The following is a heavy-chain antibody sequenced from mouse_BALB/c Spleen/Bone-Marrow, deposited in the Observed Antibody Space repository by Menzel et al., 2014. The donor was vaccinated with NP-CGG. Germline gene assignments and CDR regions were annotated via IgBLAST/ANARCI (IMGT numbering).Heavy chain of an antibody. J-gene: IGHJ4*01. CDR3: ARRDYGIRENYYAMDY. Sequence: VKLQESGAELARPGASVKLSCKASGYTFTSYWMQWVKQRPGQGLEWIGAIYPGDGDTRYTQKFKGKATLTADKSSSTAYTQLSSLASEDSAVYYCARRDYGIRENYYAMDYWGQGTSVTVSS. D-gene: IGHD1-2*01. CDR2: IYPGDGDT. V-gene: IGHV1-87*01. CDR1: GYTFTSYW.